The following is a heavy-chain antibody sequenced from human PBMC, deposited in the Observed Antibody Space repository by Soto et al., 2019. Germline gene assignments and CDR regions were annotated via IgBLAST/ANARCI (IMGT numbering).Heavy chain of an antibody. D-gene: IGHD6-13*01. CDR1: GYTLTELS. J-gene: IGHJ5*02. Sequence: ASVKVSCKVSGYTLTELSMHWVRQAPGKGLEWMGGFDPEDGETIYAQKFQGRVTMTADESTSTAYMELSSLRSEDTAVYYCARVRPVAAGTNWFDPWGQGTLVTVSS. CDR2: FDPEDGET. V-gene: IGHV1-24*01. CDR3: ARVRPVAAGTNWFDP.